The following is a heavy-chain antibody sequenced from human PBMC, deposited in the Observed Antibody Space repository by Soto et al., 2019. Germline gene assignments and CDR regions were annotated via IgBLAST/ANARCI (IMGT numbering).Heavy chain of an antibody. CDR2: ISYDGSNK. J-gene: IGHJ4*02. CDR3: ARDGRQWRVPHDY. V-gene: IGHV3-30-3*01. Sequence: QVQLVESGGGVVQPGRSLRLSCAASGFTFSSYAMHWVRQAPGKGLEWVAVISYDGSNKYYADSVKGRFTISRDNSKNTLYLQMNSLRGEDTAVYYGARDGRQWRVPHDYWGQGTLVTVSS. CDR1: GFTFSSYA. D-gene: IGHD6-19*01.